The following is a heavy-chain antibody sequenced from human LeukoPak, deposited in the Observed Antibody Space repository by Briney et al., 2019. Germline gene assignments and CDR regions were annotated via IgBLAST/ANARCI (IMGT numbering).Heavy chain of an antibody. J-gene: IGHJ6*03. V-gene: IGHV3-23*01. D-gene: IGHD6-19*01. CDR1: WFIFSSFV. Sequence: GGPLRHSRAASWFIFSSFVMSELRQPPGKGGVWWSANSCRGGSTYYADSVKGRFTISRDTSKNTLYLQMNSLRAEDTAVYYCAKAGIAVAGTHHYYYYMDVWGKGTTVTVSS. CDR2: NSCRGGST. CDR3: AKAGIAVAGTHHYYYYMDV.